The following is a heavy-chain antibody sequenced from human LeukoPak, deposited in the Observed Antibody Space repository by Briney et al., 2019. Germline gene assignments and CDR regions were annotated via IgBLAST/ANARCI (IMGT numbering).Heavy chain of an antibody. J-gene: IGHJ3*02. CDR1: GFTFSSYA. D-gene: IGHD3-22*01. CDR3: ARETNYYDSSGYKGDAFDI. V-gene: IGHV3-30*01. Sequence: QSGGSLRLSCAASGFTFSSYAMHWVRQAPGKGLEWVAVISYDGSNKYYADSVKGRFTISRDNSKNTLYLQMNSLRAEDTAVYYCARETNYYDSSGYKGDAFDIWGQGTMVTVSS. CDR2: ISYDGSNK.